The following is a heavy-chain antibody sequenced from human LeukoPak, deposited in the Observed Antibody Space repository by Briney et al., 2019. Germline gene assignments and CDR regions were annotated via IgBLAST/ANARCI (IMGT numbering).Heavy chain of an antibody. Sequence: SDTLSLLCAVSGYSIPISSWWGWIRRPPGNGLEWIGYIYHSGTTYYNPSLQSRVTMSVDTSKNQFSLKLSSVTAVDTAVYYCARKENVYYYLDYWGQGTQVTVSS. D-gene: IGHD3-10*01. CDR2: IYHSGTT. J-gene: IGHJ4*02. CDR3: ARKENVYYYLDY. V-gene: IGHV4-28*01. CDR1: GYSIPISSW.